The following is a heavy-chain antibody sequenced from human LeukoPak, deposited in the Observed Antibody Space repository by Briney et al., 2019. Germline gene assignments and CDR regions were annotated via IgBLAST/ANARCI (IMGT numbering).Heavy chain of an antibody. CDR2: INPNSGGT. CDR1: GYTFTAYY. Sequence: ASVKVSCKASGYTFTAYYMHWARQAPGQRLEWMGWINPNSGGTNYAQKFQGRVTMTRDTSISTAYMELSRLRSEDTAVYYCARGGYSQNWFDPWGQGTLVTVSS. D-gene: IGHD4-23*01. CDR3: ARGGYSQNWFDP. V-gene: IGHV1-2*02. J-gene: IGHJ5*02.